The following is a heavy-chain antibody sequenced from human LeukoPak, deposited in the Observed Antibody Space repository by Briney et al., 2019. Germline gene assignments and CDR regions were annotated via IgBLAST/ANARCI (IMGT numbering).Heavy chain of an antibody. D-gene: IGHD3-22*01. J-gene: IGHJ4*02. CDR3: ASFGSDSSGYYYEGRAY. CDR2: IYYSGST. CDR1: GGSISSSSYY. Sequence: SETLSLTCTVSGGSISSSSYYWGWIRQPPGKGLEWIGYIYYSGSTNYNPSLKSRVTISVDTSKNQFSLKLSSVTAADTAVYYCASFGSDSSGYYYEGRAYWGQGTLVTVSS. V-gene: IGHV4-61*05.